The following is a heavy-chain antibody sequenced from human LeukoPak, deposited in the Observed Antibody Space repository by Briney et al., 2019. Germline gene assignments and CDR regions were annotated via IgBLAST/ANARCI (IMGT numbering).Heavy chain of an antibody. CDR2: ISYDGSNK. D-gene: IGHD5-12*01. CDR1: GFTFSSYG. CDR3: ATPYQLGYSGYDYSEGRVDY. V-gene: IGHV3-30*03. J-gene: IGHJ4*02. Sequence: GGSLRLSCAASGFTFSSYGMHWVRQAPGKGLEWVAVISYDGSNKYYADSVKDRFTISRDNSKNTLYLQMNSLRAEDTAVYYCATPYQLGYSGYDYSEGRVDYWGQGTLVTVSS.